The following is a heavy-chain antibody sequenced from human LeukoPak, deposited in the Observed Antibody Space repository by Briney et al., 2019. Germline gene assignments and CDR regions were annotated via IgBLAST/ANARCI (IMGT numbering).Heavy chain of an antibody. J-gene: IGHJ4*02. CDR1: GFTFTDYY. CDR2: ISSSGATI. Sequence: PGGSLRLSCAASGFTFTDYYMSWIRQAPGKGLEWVSYISSSGATIYYADSVKGRFTISRDNAKNSLYLQMNSLRAEDTAVYYCARGSYDYVWRSYRPRDDYWGQGTLVTVSS. V-gene: IGHV3-11*04. D-gene: IGHD3-16*02. CDR3: ARGSYDYVWRSYRPRDDY.